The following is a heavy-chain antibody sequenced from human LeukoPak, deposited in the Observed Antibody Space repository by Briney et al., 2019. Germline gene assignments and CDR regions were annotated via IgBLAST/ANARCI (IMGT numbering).Heavy chain of an antibody. CDR1: GASVSSGSYY. D-gene: IGHD4-17*01. Sequence: SETLSLTCTVSGASVSSGSYYWSWIRQPPGKGLEWIGYIYHSGSSNYRPSPKSRVTMSVDTSKNQFSLKLNSVTAADTAVYYCARVRGDYNRYFDYWGQGTLLTVSP. CDR3: ARVRGDYNRYFDY. CDR2: IYHSGSS. V-gene: IGHV4-61*01. J-gene: IGHJ4*02.